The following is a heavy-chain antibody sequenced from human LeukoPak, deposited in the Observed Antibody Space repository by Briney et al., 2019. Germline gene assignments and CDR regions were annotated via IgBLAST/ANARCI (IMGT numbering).Heavy chain of an antibody. Sequence: GGSLRLSCAASGFDFDDYAMQWVRQAPGKGLGWVSGISWNSNTKGYADSVKGRFTISRDNAKHSLYLQMDSLRPEDTALYYCAKDIVGSAMTGIDYWGQGTLVTVSS. CDR2: ISWNSNTK. V-gene: IGHV3-9*01. D-gene: IGHD1-1*01. CDR3: AKDIVGSAMTGIDY. J-gene: IGHJ4*02. CDR1: GFDFDDYA.